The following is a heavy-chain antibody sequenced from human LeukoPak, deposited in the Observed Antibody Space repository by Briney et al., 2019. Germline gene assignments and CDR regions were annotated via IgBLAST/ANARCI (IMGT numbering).Heavy chain of an antibody. J-gene: IGHJ4*02. Sequence: ASVKVSCKASGGTFSSYAISWVRQAPGQGLEWMGRIIPIFGTANYAQKFQGRVTITADESTSTAYMELSSLRSEDTAVYYCAREVSYYDSSGYRIFDYWGQGTLVTVSS. V-gene: IGHV1-69*13. CDR2: IIPIFGTA. CDR1: GGTFSSYA. D-gene: IGHD3-22*01. CDR3: AREVSYYDSSGYRIFDY.